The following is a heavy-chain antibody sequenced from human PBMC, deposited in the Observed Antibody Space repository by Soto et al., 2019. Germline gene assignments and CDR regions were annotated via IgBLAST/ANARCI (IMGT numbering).Heavy chain of an antibody. V-gene: IGHV1-69*01. Sequence: QVQLVQSGAEVKKPGSSVKVSCKASGGTFSSYAISWVRQAPGQGLEWMGGIIPIFGTANYAQTFQGRVTSTADETTRTSYMELISLRSEDTAVYYCTIVRYDFWSGYYKSVDHLGQGTRVTVTS. CDR3: TIVRYDFWSGYYKSVDH. CDR1: GGTFSSYA. CDR2: IIPIFGTA. J-gene: IGHJ4*02. D-gene: IGHD3-3*01.